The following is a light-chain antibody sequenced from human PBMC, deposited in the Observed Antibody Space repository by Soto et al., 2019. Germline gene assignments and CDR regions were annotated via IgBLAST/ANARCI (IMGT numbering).Light chain of an antibody. CDR3: QQYSQWPPYT. CDR1: QSLGGN. V-gene: IGKV3-15*01. CDR2: RAS. J-gene: IGKJ2*01. Sequence: EIVMTQSPATLAVSPGDTATLSCRASQSLGGNLAWYQQKPGQAPRLLIFRASSRAKGVPARFSASGSGTEFTLTINSLQSEDFAVYYCQQYSQWPPYTFGQGTKLEIK.